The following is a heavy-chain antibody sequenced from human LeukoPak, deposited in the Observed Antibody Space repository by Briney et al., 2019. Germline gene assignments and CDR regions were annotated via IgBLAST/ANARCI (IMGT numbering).Heavy chain of an antibody. J-gene: IGHJ4*02. CDR3: ARKPALIAASPYFDY. Sequence: PSETLSLTCTVSGGSISSSSYYWGWIRQPPGKGLVWTGSIYYSGSTYYNPSPKSRVTISVDTSKNQFSLKLSSVTAADTAVYYCARKPALIAASPYFDYWGQGTLVTVSS. CDR2: IYYSGST. D-gene: IGHD6-6*01. V-gene: IGHV4-39*01. CDR1: GGSISSSSYY.